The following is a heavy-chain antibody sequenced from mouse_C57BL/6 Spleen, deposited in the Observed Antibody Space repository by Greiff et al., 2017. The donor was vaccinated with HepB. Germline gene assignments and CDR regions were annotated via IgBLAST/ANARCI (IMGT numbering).Heavy chain of an antibody. CDR1: GYSFTSYY. Sequence: VQLQQSGPELVKPGASVKISCKASGYSFTSYYIHWVKQRPGQGLEWIGWIYPGSGNTKYNEKFKGKATLTADTSSSTAYMQLSSLTSEDSAVYYCARGDSSGWGYFDYWGQGTTLTVSS. J-gene: IGHJ2*01. CDR3: ARGDSSGWGYFDY. D-gene: IGHD3-2*02. V-gene: IGHV1-66*01. CDR2: IYPGSGNT.